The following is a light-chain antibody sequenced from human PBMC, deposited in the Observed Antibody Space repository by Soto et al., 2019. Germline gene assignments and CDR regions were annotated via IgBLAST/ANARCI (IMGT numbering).Light chain of an antibody. Sequence: EIVLTQSPGTLSLSPGERATHSCRASQSVSSSYLAWYQQKPGQAPRLLIYGASSRATGIPDRFSGSGSGTDFTLTISRLEPEDFAVYYCQQYGNSPPYTFGQGTKLEIK. CDR2: GAS. V-gene: IGKV3-20*01. J-gene: IGKJ2*01. CDR1: QSVSSSY. CDR3: QQYGNSPPYT.